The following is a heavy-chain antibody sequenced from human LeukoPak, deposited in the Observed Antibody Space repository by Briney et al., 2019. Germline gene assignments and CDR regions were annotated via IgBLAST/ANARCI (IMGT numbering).Heavy chain of an antibody. D-gene: IGHD3-10*01. CDR3: ARDRSSSDY. CDR1: GYTFTNYI. Sequence: ASVKVSCKASGYTFTNYIISWVRQAPGQGLEWMGCISAYNGNTNYAQKLQGRVTMTTDTSTGTAYMELRSPRSDDTAVYYCARDRSSSDYWGQGTLVTVSS. J-gene: IGHJ4*02. V-gene: IGHV1-18*04. CDR2: ISAYNGNT.